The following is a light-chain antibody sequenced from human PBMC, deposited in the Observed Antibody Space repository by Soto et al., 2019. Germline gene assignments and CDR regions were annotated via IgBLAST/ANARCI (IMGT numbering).Light chain of an antibody. J-gene: IGLJ2*01. CDR3: ATWDDSLNGQV. CDR1: SSNIGSNP. Sequence: QSMLTQPPSASGTPGQGVVISCSGSSSNIGSNPVNWYQQLPGTAPKVLIYSNDRRHSGVPDRISASKSGTSASLAIRGVQSEDEADYYCATWDDSLNGQVFGGGTKLTVL. CDR2: SND. V-gene: IGLV1-44*01.